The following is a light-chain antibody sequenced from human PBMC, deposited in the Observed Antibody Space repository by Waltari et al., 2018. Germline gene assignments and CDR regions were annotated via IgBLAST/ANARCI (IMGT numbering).Light chain of an antibody. CDR3: QQYNRWPPLT. CDR2: HAS. CDR1: QSIATD. V-gene: IGKV3D-15*01. J-gene: IGKJ4*01. Sequence: EVVMTQSPATRSVSPGERATLSCRASQSIATDLAWYQHKPGQAPRLLIYHASTRATAIPTRFRGSGSGTDFTLTISGLQSEDSAVYYCQQYNRWPPLTFGGGTKVEI.